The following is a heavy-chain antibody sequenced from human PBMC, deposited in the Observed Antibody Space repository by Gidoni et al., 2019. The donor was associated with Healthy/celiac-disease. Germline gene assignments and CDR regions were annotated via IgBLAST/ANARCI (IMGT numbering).Heavy chain of an antibody. CDR2: ISSSSSYI. J-gene: IGHJ6*02. Sequence: EVQLVESGGGLVKPGGSLSLSCAASGITFSSYSRNWVRQAPGKGLECVSSISSSSSYIYYADSVKGRFTISRDNAKNSLYLQMNSLRAEDTAVYYCARDREEWLLSHYYGMDVWGQGTTVTVSS. V-gene: IGHV3-21*01. CDR3: ARDREEWLLSHYYGMDV. CDR1: GITFSSYS. D-gene: IGHD3-3*01.